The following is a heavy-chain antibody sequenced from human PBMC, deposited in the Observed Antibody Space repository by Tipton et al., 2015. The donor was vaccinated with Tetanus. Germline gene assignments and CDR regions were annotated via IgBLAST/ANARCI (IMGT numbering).Heavy chain of an antibody. CDR2: IYTSGST. Sequence: TLSLTCNVSGGSLSSRYWSWIRQPAGKGLEWIGRIYTSGSTNYNPSLKSRVTMSLDTSKNQFSLKLSSVTAADTAVYYCARVRRGATTDLDYWGQGTLVTVSS. J-gene: IGHJ4*02. V-gene: IGHV4-4*07. CDR3: ARVRRGATTDLDY. D-gene: IGHD5-12*01. CDR1: GGSLSSRY.